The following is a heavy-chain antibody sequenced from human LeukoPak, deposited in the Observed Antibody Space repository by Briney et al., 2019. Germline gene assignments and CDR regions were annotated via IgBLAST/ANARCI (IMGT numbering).Heavy chain of an antibody. CDR1: GGSFSGYY. J-gene: IGHJ4*02. D-gene: IGHD3-16*01. Sequence: SETLSLTCAVYGGSFSGYYWSWIRQPPGKGLEWIGEINHSGSTNYDPSLKSRVTISVDTSKNQFSLKLSSVTAADTAVYYCARAAGINDYVWGSYGYWGQGTLVTVSS. CDR3: ARAAGINDYVWGSYGY. V-gene: IGHV4-34*01. CDR2: INHSGST.